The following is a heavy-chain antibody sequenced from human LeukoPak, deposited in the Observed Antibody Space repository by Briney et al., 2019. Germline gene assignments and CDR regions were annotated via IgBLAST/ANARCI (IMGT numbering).Heavy chain of an antibody. CDR1: GFTFSSYS. V-gene: IGHV3-21*01. Sequence: GGSLRLSCAASGFTFSSYSMNWVRQAPGKGLEWVSSISSSSSYIYYADSVKGRFTISRDNAKNSLYLQMNSLRAEDTAVYYCARAPGSIAAAGAGYWGQGTLVTVSS. D-gene: IGHD6-13*01. CDR3: ARAPGSIAAAGAGY. J-gene: IGHJ4*02. CDR2: ISSSSSYI.